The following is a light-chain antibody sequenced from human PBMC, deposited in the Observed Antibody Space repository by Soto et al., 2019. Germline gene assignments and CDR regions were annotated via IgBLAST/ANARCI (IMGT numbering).Light chain of an antibody. CDR2: EDN. CDR3: QSYNSSVDWV. J-gene: IGLJ3*02. V-gene: IGLV6-57*01. CDR1: SGSFASNY. Sequence: NFMLTQPHSVSGSPGKTVTISCTRSSGSFASNYVQWYQQRPGSSPTTVIYEDNQRPSGVSDRFSGSIDSSSNSASLTISGLKTEDEADYYCQSYNSSVDWVFGGGTKLTVL.